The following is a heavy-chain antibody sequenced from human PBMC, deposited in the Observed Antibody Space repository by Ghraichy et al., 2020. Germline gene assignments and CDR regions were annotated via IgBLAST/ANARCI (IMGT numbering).Heavy chain of an antibody. J-gene: IGHJ6*02. Sequence: GGSLRLSCVASGFSFSSYSMNWVRQSPGKGLEWVSYITGSGSFKSYADSVKGRFTISRDNARNTLYLEMNSLRDEDRAVYYCARGYIVVRSYYYGGMGVWGRGTPVTVSS. D-gene: IGHD2-21*01. CDR1: GFSFSSYS. V-gene: IGHV3-48*02. CDR2: ITGSGSFK. CDR3: ARGYIVVRSYYYGGMGV.